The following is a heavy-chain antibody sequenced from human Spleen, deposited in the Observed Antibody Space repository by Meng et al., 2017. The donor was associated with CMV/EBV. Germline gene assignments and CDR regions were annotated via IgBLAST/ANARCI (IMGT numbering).Heavy chain of an antibody. D-gene: IGHD2-2*01. CDR2: IRYDGSNK. CDR3: AKGYREYQLLEDAFDI. Sequence: GESLKISCAASGFTFSSYGMHWVRQAPGKGLEWVAFIRYDGSNKYYADSVKGRFTISGDNSKNTLYLQMNSLRADDTAVYYCAKGYREYQLLEDAFDIWGQGTMVTVSS. CDR1: GFTFSSYG. V-gene: IGHV3-30*02. J-gene: IGHJ3*02.